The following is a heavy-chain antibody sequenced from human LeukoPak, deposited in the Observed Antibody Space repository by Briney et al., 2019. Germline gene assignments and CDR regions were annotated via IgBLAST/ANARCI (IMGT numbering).Heavy chain of an antibody. CDR2: ISSNSDYI. Sequence: GGSLRLSCAASGFTFSYYSMHWVRQAPGKGLEWVSSISSNSDYIYYADSVKGRFTTSRDNAKNSLYLQMNSLRAEDTAMYYCARAAGRYSSGWYYFDYWGQGTLVTVSS. V-gene: IGHV3-21*01. J-gene: IGHJ4*02. D-gene: IGHD6-19*01. CDR3: ARAAGRYSSGWYYFDY. CDR1: GFTFSYYS.